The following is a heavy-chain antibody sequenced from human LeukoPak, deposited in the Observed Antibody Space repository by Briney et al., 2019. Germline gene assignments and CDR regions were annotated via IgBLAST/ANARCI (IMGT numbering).Heavy chain of an antibody. D-gene: IGHD5-18*01. Sequence: GGSLRLSCAASGFSFSSYWMHWVRQAPGEGLVWVSRVSSDERTTSYADSVKGRFTVSRDNAKNTVYLQMNSLRVEDTAVYYCARGGSDTAMANEYWGQGTLVTVSS. CDR1: GFSFSSYW. V-gene: IGHV3-74*01. CDR3: ARGGSDTAMANEY. CDR2: VSSDERTT. J-gene: IGHJ4*02.